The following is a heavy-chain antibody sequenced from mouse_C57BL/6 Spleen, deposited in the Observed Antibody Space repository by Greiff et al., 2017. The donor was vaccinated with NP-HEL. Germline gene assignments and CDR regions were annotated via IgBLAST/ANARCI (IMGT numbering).Heavy chain of an antibody. CDR3: ARVGFITTVVATPDY. Sequence: VQLQQSGPELVKPGASVKLSCKASGYTFTSYDINWVKQRPGQGLEWIGWIYPRDGSTKYNEKFTGLATLTVDTSSSTAYMKLHSLTSEDSAVYFCARVGFITTVVATPDYWGQGTTLTVSS. D-gene: IGHD1-1*01. CDR2: IYPRDGST. J-gene: IGHJ2*01. CDR1: GYTFTSYD. V-gene: IGHV1-85*01.